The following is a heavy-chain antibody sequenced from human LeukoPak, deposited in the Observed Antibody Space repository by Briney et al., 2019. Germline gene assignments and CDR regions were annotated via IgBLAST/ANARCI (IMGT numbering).Heavy chain of an antibody. Sequence: SETLSLTCTVSSVSISSYYWSWIRQPVGKGLEWIGRIYTSGSTNYNPSLKSRVTMSVDMSKKQISMNLTSVTAADTALYYCARNMGYCSSTSCYNYFDPWGQGILVTVSS. J-gene: IGHJ5*02. V-gene: IGHV4-4*07. CDR1: SVSISSYY. CDR2: IYTSGST. CDR3: ARNMGYCSSTSCYNYFDP. D-gene: IGHD2-2*01.